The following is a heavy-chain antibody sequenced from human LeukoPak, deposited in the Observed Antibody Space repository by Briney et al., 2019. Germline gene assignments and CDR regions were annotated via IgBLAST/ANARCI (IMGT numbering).Heavy chain of an antibody. CDR3: ANRDGYNYDFDY. D-gene: IGHD5-24*01. CDR1: GFSFSSYA. Sequence: GGSLRLSCAASGFSFSSYAMSWVRQAPGKGLEWVSAISGSGGSTYYADSVKGRFTISRDNSKNTLYLQMNSLRAEDTAVYYCANRDGYNYDFDYWGQGTLVTVSS. V-gene: IGHV3-23*01. J-gene: IGHJ4*02. CDR2: ISGSGGST.